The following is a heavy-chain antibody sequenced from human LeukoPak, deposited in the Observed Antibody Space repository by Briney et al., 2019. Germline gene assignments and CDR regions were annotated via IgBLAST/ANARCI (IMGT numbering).Heavy chain of an antibody. CDR2: IIPIFGTA. J-gene: IGHJ4*02. D-gene: IGHD3-22*01. CDR1: GGTFSSYA. V-gene: IGHV1-69*06. Sequence: GASVKVSCKASGGTFSSYAISWVRQAPGQGLEWMGGIIPIFGTANYAQKFQGRVTITADKSTSTAYMELSSLRSEDTAVYYCARVPLEIDYYDSSGLLDYWGQGTLVTVSS. CDR3: ARVPLEIDYYDSSGLLDY.